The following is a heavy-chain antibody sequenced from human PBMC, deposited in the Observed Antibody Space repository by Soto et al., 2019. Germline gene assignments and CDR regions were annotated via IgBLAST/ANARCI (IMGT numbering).Heavy chain of an antibody. V-gene: IGHV1-69*13. CDR1: GGTLSSYA. CDR3: ARARASYYYDSSGSNGGPFDY. CDR2: IIPIFGTA. J-gene: IGHJ4*02. Sequence: ASVKVSCKASGGTLSSYAISWVRQAPGQGLEWMGGIIPIFGTANYAQKFQGRVTITADESTSTAYMELSSLRSEDTAVYYCARARASYYYDSSGSNGGPFDYWGQGTLVTVS. D-gene: IGHD3-22*01.